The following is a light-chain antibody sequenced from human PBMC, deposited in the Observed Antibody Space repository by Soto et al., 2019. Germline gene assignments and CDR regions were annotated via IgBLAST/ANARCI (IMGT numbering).Light chain of an antibody. J-gene: IGKJ4*01. V-gene: IGKV3-15*01. CDR1: QSVKSN. CDR2: GAS. Sequence: EKVMTQSPAALSVSPGERATLSCRASQSVKSNLAWYQQKAGQAPRLLLYGASTRATGIPARFSRSASGTEFTLTISSLQSEDSAVYYCQQYNDWPLTFGGGTKVEIK. CDR3: QQYNDWPLT.